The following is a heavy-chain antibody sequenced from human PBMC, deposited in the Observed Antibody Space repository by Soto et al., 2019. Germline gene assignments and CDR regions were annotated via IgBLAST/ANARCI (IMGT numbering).Heavy chain of an antibody. D-gene: IGHD1-1*01. CDR2: VHISGHS. CDR3: ARVRQGCSANNCHFDP. Sequence: SETLSLTCTLSGGSVRAPDWWNWVRQSPDKGLEWIAEVHISGHSNYNPSLRSRVSVSIDSSKNQFYLNLNSVTAADTAIYYCARVRQGCSANNCHFDPWGQGTQVTVS. CDR1: GGSVRAPDW. V-gene: IGHV4-4*02. J-gene: IGHJ5*01.